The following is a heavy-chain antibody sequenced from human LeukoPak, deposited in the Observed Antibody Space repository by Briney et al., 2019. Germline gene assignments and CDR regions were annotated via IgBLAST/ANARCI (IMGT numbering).Heavy chain of an antibody. CDR2: IIPIFGTA. Sequence: ASVKVSCKASGGTFSSYAISWVRQAPGQGLEWMGGIIPIFGTANYAQNFQGRVTITTDESTSTAYMELSSLRSEDTAVYYCARDKDCSSTSCYSRWFDPWGQGTLVTVSS. D-gene: IGHD2-2*01. CDR3: ARDKDCSSTSCYSRWFDP. V-gene: IGHV1-69*05. J-gene: IGHJ5*02. CDR1: GGTFSSYA.